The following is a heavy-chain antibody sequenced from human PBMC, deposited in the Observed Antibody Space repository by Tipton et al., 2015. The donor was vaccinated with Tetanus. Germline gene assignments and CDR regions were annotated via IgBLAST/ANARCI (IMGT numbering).Heavy chain of an antibody. J-gene: IGHJ4*02. Sequence: QSGAEVKKPGSSVKVSCKASGGTFSTYGISWVRQAPGQGLEWMGGIIPIYDTTNYAQMFQGRVTITADKSTGTAYMELSSLTSEDTSGYYCTSPARYCTGGSCYLALDYWGQGTLVTVSS. CDR3: TSPARYCTGGSCYLALDY. V-gene: IGHV1-69*06. D-gene: IGHD2-15*01. CDR2: IIPIYDTT. CDR1: GGTFSTYG.